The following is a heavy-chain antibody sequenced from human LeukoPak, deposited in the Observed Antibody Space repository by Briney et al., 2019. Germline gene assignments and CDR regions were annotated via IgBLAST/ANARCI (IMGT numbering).Heavy chain of an antibody. D-gene: IGHD7-27*01. Sequence: GGSLRLSCVASGFTFSNNWMSWVRQAPGKGLEWVATIKYDGDEKFYVDSVTGRFTISRDNAKNSLYLQMNSLTAEDTAVYYCVRESFSRGDFNWGQGTLVSVSS. CDR3: VRESFSRGDFN. CDR2: IKYDGDEK. CDR1: GFTFSNNW. V-gene: IGHV3-7*01. J-gene: IGHJ4*02.